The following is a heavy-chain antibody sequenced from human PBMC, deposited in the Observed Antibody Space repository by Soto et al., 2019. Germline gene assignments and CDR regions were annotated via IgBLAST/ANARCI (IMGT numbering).Heavy chain of an antibody. Sequence: GESLKISCEASGYSFSNYWIAWVRRMPGKGLEWMGIIYPDDSDTRYSPPFEGQVTISADKSTSTAYLQWGSLKASDTAMYYCARHATRYITSDNNHYYGMDVWGPGTTVTVSS. V-gene: IGHV5-51*01. CDR3: ARHATRYITSDNNHYYGMDV. CDR2: IYPDDSDT. J-gene: IGHJ6*02. CDR1: GYSFSNYW. D-gene: IGHD6-6*01.